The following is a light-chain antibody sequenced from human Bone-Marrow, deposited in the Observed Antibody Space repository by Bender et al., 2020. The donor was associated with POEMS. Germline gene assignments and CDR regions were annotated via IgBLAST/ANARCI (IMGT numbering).Light chain of an antibody. J-gene: IGLJ3*02. V-gene: IGLV1-47*01. CDR3: SSWDDSLSGWV. CDR1: TSNIESNY. CDR2: RNS. Sequence: QSILTQPPSASGTPGQRVTISCSGSTSNIESNYVFWYQQFPGTAPELLIYRNSQRPSGVPDRFSGSKSGTSASLAISGLRSEDEADYYCSSWDDSLSGWVFGGGTKVTVL.